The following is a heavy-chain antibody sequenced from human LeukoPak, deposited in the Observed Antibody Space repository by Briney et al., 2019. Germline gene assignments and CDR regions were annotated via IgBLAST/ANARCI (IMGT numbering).Heavy chain of an antibody. CDR2: ISGSSGNT. CDR1: GFTFSSYA. J-gene: IGHJ4*02. Sequence: GGSLRLSCAASGFTFSSYAMSWVRQAPGKGLEWVSAISGSSGNTYYADSVKGRFTISRDDSKNTLYLQMNNLRAEDTALYYCAKDFDSYYDSTGYGASFSYWGQGTLVTVSS. V-gene: IGHV3-23*01. D-gene: IGHD3-22*01. CDR3: AKDFDSYYDSTGYGASFSY.